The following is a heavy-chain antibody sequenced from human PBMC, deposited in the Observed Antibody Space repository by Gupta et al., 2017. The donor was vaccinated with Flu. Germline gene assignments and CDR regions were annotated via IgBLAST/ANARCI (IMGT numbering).Heavy chain of an antibody. CDR1: GFSLSNARMG. CDR3: ARVVVVTAIADY. Sequence: QVTLKESGPVLVKPTETLTLTCTVSGFSLSNARMGVSWIRQPPGKALEWLAHIFSNDEKSYSTSLKSRLTISKDTSKSQVVLTMTNMDPVDTATYYCARVVVVTAIADYWGQGTLVTVSS. V-gene: IGHV2-26*01. D-gene: IGHD2-21*02. CDR2: IFSNDEK. J-gene: IGHJ4*02.